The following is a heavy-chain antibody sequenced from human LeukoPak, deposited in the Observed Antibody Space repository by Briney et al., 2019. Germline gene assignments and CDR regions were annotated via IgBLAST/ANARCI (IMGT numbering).Heavy chain of an antibody. CDR2: ISGSGSYT. V-gene: IGHV3-23*01. CDR1: GFTVSSNY. CDR3: AKRRYDSSGHFDS. J-gene: IGHJ4*02. D-gene: IGHD3-22*01. Sequence: GGSLRLSCAASGFTVSSNYMTWVRQAPGKGLEWVSAISGSGSYTDYADSVKGRFTISKDNSKNTVYMRMSSLRAEDTALYYCAKRRYDSSGHFDSWGQGTLVTVSS.